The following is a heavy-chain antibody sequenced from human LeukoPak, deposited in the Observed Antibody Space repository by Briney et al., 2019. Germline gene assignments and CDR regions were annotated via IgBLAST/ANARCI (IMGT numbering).Heavy chain of an antibody. D-gene: IGHD3-22*01. J-gene: IGHJ4*02. CDR3: ARGSSGYYYEYYFDY. CDR2: IIPIFGTA. CDR1: GYTFTSYG. Sequence: ASVKVSCKASGYTFTSYGISWVRQAPGQGLEWMGGIIPIFGTANYAQKFQGRVTITADESTSTAYMELSSLRSEDTAVYYCARGSSGYYYEYYFDYWGQGTLVTVSS. V-gene: IGHV1-69*13.